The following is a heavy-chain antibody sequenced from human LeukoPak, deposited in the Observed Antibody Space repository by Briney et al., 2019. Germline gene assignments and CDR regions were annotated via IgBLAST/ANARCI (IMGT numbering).Heavy chain of an antibody. CDR3: ARESKVGVTDY. CDR1: GFTFSSYS. CDR2: ISSSSSYI. V-gene: IGHV3-21*01. Sequence: GGSLRLSCAASGFTFSSYSMNWVRQAPGKGLEWVSSISSSSSYIYYADSVKGRFTISRDNAKNSLYLRMNSLRAEDTAVYYCARESKVGVTDYWGQGTLVTVSS. D-gene: IGHD3-10*01. J-gene: IGHJ4*02.